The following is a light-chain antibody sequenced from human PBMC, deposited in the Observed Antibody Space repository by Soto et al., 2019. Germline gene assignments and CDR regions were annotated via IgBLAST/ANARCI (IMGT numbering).Light chain of an antibody. CDR1: QSISSS. CDR2: AAS. CDR3: QQINSTPGT. V-gene: IGKV1-39*01. Sequence: DIQMTQSPSSLSASVGDRVTITCRASQSISSSLNWYQQKPGKAPKLLIFAASTLQSGVPSRFSGSGSGTVFTLTISSLQPKDFTPSHGQQINSTPGTFGKGTKV. J-gene: IGKJ1*01.